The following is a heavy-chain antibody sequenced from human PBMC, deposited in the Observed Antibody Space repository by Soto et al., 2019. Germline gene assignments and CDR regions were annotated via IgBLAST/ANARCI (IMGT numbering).Heavy chain of an antibody. CDR2: INNDGSVS. D-gene: IGHD2-15*01. V-gene: IGHV3-74*01. CDR3: ARGDCVGGTCYSFAGSFYYYMDV. Sequence: EVQLVESGGGLVQPGGSLRLSCVASGFTFSNYWMYWVRQAPGEGLVWVSRINNDGSVSSYADSVKGRLTISRDNVKNTLYLQMDSLRAEDTAVYYCARGDCVGGTCYSFAGSFYYYMDVWGKGTTVTVFS. J-gene: IGHJ6*03. CDR1: GFTFSNYW.